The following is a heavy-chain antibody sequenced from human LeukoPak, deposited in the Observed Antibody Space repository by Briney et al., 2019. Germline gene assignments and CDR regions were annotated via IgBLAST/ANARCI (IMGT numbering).Heavy chain of an antibody. J-gene: IGHJ4*02. D-gene: IGHD3-10*01. CDR2: IYYSGST. V-gene: IGHV4-59*08. CDR1: GVSIYNHY. Sequence: PSETLSLTCTVSGVSIYNHYWSWIRQPPGKGLDSIGYIYYSGSTIYNPSLKSRVAISLDTSKNQFSLKLISVTAADTAVYYCARLPSGTLNPPYDYWGQGSLVTVSS. CDR3: ARLPSGTLNPPYDY.